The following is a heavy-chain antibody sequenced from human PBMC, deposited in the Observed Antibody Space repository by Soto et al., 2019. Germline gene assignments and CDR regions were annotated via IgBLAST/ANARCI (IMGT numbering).Heavy chain of an antibody. CDR3: ARGIVVVPAAMSDYYYYMDV. D-gene: IGHD2-2*01. CDR1: GGYIFSYY. Sequence: SVPMSVTSTVSGGYIFSYYWSWIRKTPGKGLEWIGYIYYSGSTNYTPSLKSRVTISVDTSKNQFSLKLSSVTAADTAVYYCARGIVVVPAAMSDYYYYMDVWGKGTTVTVSS. CDR2: IYYSGST. J-gene: IGHJ6*03. V-gene: IGHV4-59*01.